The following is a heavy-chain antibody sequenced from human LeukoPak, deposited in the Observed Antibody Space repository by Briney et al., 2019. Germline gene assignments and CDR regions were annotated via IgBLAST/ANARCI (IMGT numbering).Heavy chain of an antibody. V-gene: IGHV1-2*02. CDR3: ARINSCRWYDF. CDR1: GYTFTGYY. J-gene: IGHJ4*02. D-gene: IGHD6-13*01. Sequence: ASVKVSCKASGYTFTGYYMHWVRQAPGQGLEWMSWINPNIGDTNYAQKFQGRVTITRDTSINTAYMQMSRLRFDDTAVYYCARINSCRWYDFWGQGTLVTVSS. CDR2: INPNIGDT.